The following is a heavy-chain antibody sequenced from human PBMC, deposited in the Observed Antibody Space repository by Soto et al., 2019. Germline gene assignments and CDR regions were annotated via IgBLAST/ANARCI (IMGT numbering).Heavy chain of an antibody. Sequence: QITLRESGPTLVKPTQPLTLTCTFSGFSLSTSGVGVGWIRQPPGKALEWLVFIYWDDDKRYSPSLRSRLAITEDTSKNQVVLTMTNVDPMDTATYFCAHRRTGVSQWYYGTFDYWGQGTLVTVSP. CDR2: IYWDDDK. J-gene: IGHJ4*02. CDR3: AHRRTGVSQWYYGTFDY. CDR1: GFSLSTSGVG. V-gene: IGHV2-5*02. D-gene: IGHD6-19*01.